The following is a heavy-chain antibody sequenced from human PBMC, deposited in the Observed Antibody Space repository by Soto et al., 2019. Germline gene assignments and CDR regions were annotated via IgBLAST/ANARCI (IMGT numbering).Heavy chain of an antibody. CDR1: GYSFTTYW. D-gene: IGHD6-19*01. CDR3: AKHASLDLLQWPPKNNWFDP. Sequence: EVQLVQSGAEVKKPGESLKISCKGSGYSFTTYWIAWVRQMPGKGLEWMGVIYPGDSDTRYSPSFQGQVTISVDKSISTAYLQWSSLKASDSALYYCAKHASLDLLQWPPKNNWFDPWGQGTLVTVSS. V-gene: IGHV5-51*01. J-gene: IGHJ5*02. CDR2: IYPGDSDT.